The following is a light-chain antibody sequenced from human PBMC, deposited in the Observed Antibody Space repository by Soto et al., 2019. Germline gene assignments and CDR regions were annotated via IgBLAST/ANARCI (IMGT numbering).Light chain of an antibody. CDR3: QHRSDWHPVFT. CDR2: DAS. Sequence: VLTQSPASLSLSPGERATLSCTASQRVTYYLAWYQHKPGQAPRLLLYDASKRAPGVPARFSGSGSGTDFPRTISSLEPEDFGVYYCQHRSDWHPVFTFGPGTTVDVK. J-gene: IGKJ3*01. CDR1: QRVTYY. V-gene: IGKV3D-11*01.